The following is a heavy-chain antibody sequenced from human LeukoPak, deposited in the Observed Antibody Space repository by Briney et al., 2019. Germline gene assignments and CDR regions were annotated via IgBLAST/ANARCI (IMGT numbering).Heavy chain of an antibody. V-gene: IGHV3-33*01. D-gene: IGHD6-19*01. CDR1: GFTFSTYA. CDR2: IWYNGKNN. J-gene: IGHJ4*02. Sequence: PGRSLRLSCAASGFTFSTYAMHWVRQAPGKGLERVAMIWYNGKNNHYADSVKGRFTISRDNSKNTLDLQMNSLRADDTAVYYCVRDPSNSGWAFDYWGQGTLVTVSS. CDR3: VRDPSNSGWAFDY.